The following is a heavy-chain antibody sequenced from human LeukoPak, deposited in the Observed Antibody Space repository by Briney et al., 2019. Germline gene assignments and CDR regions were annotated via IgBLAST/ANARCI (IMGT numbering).Heavy chain of an antibody. J-gene: IGHJ1*01. V-gene: IGHV4-59*01. CDR1: GGSISYYY. D-gene: IGHD2-2*01. CDR2: ISDGESP. Sequence: SETLSLTCSVSGGSISYYYWSWVRQFPGKGLEWIGYISDGESPDYNPSLQSRVTIYVDSSKNQFFLNLTSVTAADTAVYYCAQDRFSFVHWGQGTLVTVSS. CDR3: AQDRFSFVH.